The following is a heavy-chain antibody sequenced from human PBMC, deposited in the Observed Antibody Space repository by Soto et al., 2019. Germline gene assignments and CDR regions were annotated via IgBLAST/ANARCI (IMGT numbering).Heavy chain of an antibody. D-gene: IGHD2-15*01. CDR2: IIPIFGTA. Sequence: QVQLVQSGAEVKKPGSSVKVSCKASGGTFSSYAISWVRQAPGQGLEWMGGIIPIFGTANYAQKFQGRVMITAEESTSTADMGRSSVRSEDTAVYYCARGDIVVVVAISTFDAFDIWGQGTMVTVSS. CDR1: GGTFSSYA. J-gene: IGHJ3*02. CDR3: ARGDIVVVVAISTFDAFDI. V-gene: IGHV1-69*01.